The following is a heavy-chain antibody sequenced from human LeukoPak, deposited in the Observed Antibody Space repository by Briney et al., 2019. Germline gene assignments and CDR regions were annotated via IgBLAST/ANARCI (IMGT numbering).Heavy chain of an antibody. CDR3: ARSNNDGDYLGVGFDY. CDR2: INTNTGNP. Sequence: WASVKVSCKASGYTFSSYAMSWVRQAPGQGLEWMGWINTNTGNPTYAQGFTGRFVFSLDTSVSTAYLQISSLQAEDTAVYYCARSNNDGDYLGVGFDYWGQGTLVTVSS. D-gene: IGHD4-17*01. CDR1: GYTFSSYA. J-gene: IGHJ4*02. V-gene: IGHV7-4-1*02.